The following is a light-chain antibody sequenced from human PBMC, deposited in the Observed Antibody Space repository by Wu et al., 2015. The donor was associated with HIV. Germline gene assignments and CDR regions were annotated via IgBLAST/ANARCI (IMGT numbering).Light chain of an antibody. J-gene: IGKJ4*01. CDR3: QQYNNWPPLT. V-gene: IGKV3-20*01. Sequence: EIVLTQSPGTLSLSLGERATLSCRASQSITSNYLAWYQQKPGQAPRLLIYGASSRATGIPDRFSGSGSETDFTLTISSLQSEDFAVYYCQQYNNWPPLTFGGGTKVEIK. CDR2: GAS. CDR1: QSITSNY.